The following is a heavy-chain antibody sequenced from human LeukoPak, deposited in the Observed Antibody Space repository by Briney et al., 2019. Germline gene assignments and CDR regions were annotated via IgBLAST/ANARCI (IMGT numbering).Heavy chain of an antibody. J-gene: IGHJ6*03. V-gene: IGHV1-69*06. CDR3: ATLCCGSYYMDV. D-gene: IGHD2-15*01. CDR2: IIPIFGTA. CDR1: GGTFSSYA. Sequence: ASVKVSCKASGGTFSSYAISWVRQAPGQGLEWMGGIIPIFGTANYAQKFQGRVTITADKSTSTAYMELSSLRSEDTAVYYCATLCCGSYYMDVWGKGTTVTVSS.